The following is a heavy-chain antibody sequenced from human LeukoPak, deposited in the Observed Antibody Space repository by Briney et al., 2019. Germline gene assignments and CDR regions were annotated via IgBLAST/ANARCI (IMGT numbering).Heavy chain of an antibody. Sequence: PGRSLRLSCAASGFTFSSYGMHWVRQAPGKGLEWVAVIWYDGSNKYYADSVKGRFTISRDNSKNTLYLQMNSLRAEDTAVYYCARDVETTNWFDPWGRGTLVTVSS. J-gene: IGHJ5*02. V-gene: IGHV3-33*01. CDR3: ARDVETTNWFDP. CDR1: GFTFSSYG. D-gene: IGHD5-24*01. CDR2: IWYDGSNK.